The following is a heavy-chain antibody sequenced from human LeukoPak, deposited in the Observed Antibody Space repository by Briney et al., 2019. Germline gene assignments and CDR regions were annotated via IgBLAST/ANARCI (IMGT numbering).Heavy chain of an antibody. CDR3: AKSGSGWYLFDY. J-gene: IGHJ4*02. CDR2: ISYDGSNK. CDR1: GFTFSSYA. V-gene: IGHV3-30*18. Sequence: GGSLRLSCAASGFTFSSYAMSWVRQAPGKGLEWVAVISYDGSNKYYADSVKGRFTISRDNSKNTLYLQMNSLRAEDTAVYYCAKSGSGWYLFDYWGQGTLVTVSS. D-gene: IGHD6-19*01.